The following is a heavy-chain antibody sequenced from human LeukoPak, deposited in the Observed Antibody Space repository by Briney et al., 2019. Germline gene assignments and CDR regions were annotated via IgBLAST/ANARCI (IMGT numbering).Heavy chain of an antibody. D-gene: IGHD2-15*01. CDR3: ARDSGTCTGCAFDM. CDR2: LNQDGSEK. J-gene: IGHJ3*02. V-gene: IGHV3-7*01. Sequence: PGGSLRLSCAASGFTFSSYWMSWVRQAPGKGGEWVANLNQDGSEKNYGDSVRGRFTISRDNAKNSLYLQMNSLRVEDTALYYCARDSGTCTGCAFDMWGQGTMVTVSS. CDR1: GFTFSSYW.